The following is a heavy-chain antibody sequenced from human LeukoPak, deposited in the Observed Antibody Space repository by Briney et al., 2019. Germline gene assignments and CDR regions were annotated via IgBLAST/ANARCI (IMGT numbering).Heavy chain of an antibody. D-gene: IGHD6-13*01. CDR2: ISGTGGST. J-gene: IGHJ4*02. CDR3: ATHDSSTWYGDLDY. V-gene: IGHV3-23*01. Sequence: PGWSLTLSCAASGFTFTSYAMSWVRQAPGRGREWVATISGTGGSTYYADSVKGQFTLSTGTSTNTLYLQMNSLRAEDTAVYYCATHDSSTWYGDLDYWGQGTLVTVSS. CDR1: GFTFTSYA.